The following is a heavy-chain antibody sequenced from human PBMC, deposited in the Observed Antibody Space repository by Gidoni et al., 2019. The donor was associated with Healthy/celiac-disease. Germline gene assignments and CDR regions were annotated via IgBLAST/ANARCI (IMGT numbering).Heavy chain of an antibody. CDR2: INHSGST. J-gene: IGHJ4*02. Sequence: QVQLQQWGAGLLKPSETLSLTCAVYGGSFSGYYWSWIRQPPGKGLEWIGEINHSGSTNYNPSLKSRVTISVDTSKNQFSLKLSSVTAADTAVYYCARVGIELWSRGIDYWGQGTLVTVSS. V-gene: IGHV4-34*01. CDR1: GGSFSGYY. D-gene: IGHD3-10*01. CDR3: ARVGIELWSRGIDY.